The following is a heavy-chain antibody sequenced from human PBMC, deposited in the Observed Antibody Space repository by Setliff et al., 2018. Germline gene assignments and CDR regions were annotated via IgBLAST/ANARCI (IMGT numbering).Heavy chain of an antibody. CDR2: INPNSGGT. J-gene: IGHJ4*02. V-gene: IGHV1-2*06. Sequence: GVSVKVSCKASGYTFTGYYMHWVRQAPGQGLEWMGRINPNSGGTNYARKFQGRVTMTRDTSISTAYMELSRLRSDDTAVYYCARQIDYGDFQYFDYWGQGTLVTVSS. D-gene: IGHD4-17*01. CDR3: ARQIDYGDFQYFDY. CDR1: GYTFTGYY.